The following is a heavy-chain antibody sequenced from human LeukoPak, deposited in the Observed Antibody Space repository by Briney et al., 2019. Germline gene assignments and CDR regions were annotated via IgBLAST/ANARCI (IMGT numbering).Heavy chain of an antibody. D-gene: IGHD3-10*01. CDR3: AKDWLMVRGVIISPGDY. CDR2: IRYDGSNK. V-gene: IGHV3-30*02. J-gene: IGHJ4*02. CDR1: GFTFSSYG. Sequence: PGGSLRLSCAASGFTFSSYGMHWVRQAPGKGLEWVAFIRYDGSNKYYADSVKGRFTVSRDNSKNTLYLQMNSLRAEDTAVYYCAKDWLMVRGVIISPGDYWGQGTLVTVSS.